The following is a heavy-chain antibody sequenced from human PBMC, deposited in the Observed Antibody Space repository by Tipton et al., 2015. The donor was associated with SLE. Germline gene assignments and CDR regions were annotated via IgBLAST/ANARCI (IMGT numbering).Heavy chain of an antibody. Sequence: TLSLTCTVSGGSISSYYWSWIRQPLGKGLEWIGYIYYSGSTNYNPSLKSRVTISVDTSKNQFSLKLSSVTAADTAVYYCARREAAAALPFDYWGQGTLVTVSS. V-gene: IGHV4-59*12. CDR2: IYYSGST. CDR3: ARREAAAALPFDY. D-gene: IGHD6-13*01. CDR1: GGSISSYY. J-gene: IGHJ4*02.